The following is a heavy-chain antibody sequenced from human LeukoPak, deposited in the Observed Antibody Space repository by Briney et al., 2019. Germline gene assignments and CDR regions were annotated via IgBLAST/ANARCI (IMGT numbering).Heavy chain of an antibody. CDR3: TTYGGPFWSGYYL. CDR1: GFTFSNAW. V-gene: IGHV3-15*01. Sequence: TGGSLRLSXAASGFTFSNAWMSWVRQAPGKGLEWVGRIKSKTDGGTTDYAAPVKGRFTISRDDSKNTLYLQMNSLKTEDTAVYYCTTYGGPFWSGYYLWGQGTLVTVSS. J-gene: IGHJ4*02. CDR2: IKSKTDGGTT. D-gene: IGHD3-3*01.